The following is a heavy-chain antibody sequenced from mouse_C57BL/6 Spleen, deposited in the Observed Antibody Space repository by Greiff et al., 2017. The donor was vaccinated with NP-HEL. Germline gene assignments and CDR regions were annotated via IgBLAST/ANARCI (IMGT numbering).Heavy chain of an antibody. CDR2: INPSSGYT. D-gene: IGHD3-2*02. J-gene: IGHJ4*01. CDR1: GYTFTSYW. Sequence: VQLQQPGAELAKPGASVKLSCKASGYTFTSYWMHWVKQRPGRGLEWIGYINPSSGYTKYNQKFKDKATLTADKSSSTAYMQLSSLTYEDSAVYYCARVRQRRLGDYWGQGTSVTVSS. CDR3: ARVRQRRLGDY. V-gene: IGHV1-7*01.